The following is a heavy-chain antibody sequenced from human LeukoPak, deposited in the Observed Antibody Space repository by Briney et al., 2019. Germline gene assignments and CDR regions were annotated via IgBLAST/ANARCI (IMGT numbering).Heavy chain of an antibody. J-gene: IGHJ4*02. CDR2: ISSTSAYI. CDR3: ARVNKVVAACDY. V-gene: IGHV3-21*01. Sequence: GGSLRLSCAGSGFALKSYSLSWVRQAPGKGLEWVSSISSTSAYIYYADSVKGRFTISRDNVDNVVYLQMNSLGAEDTAVYYCARVNKVVAACDYWGQGTLVTVSS. D-gene: IGHD2-15*01. CDR1: GFALKSYS.